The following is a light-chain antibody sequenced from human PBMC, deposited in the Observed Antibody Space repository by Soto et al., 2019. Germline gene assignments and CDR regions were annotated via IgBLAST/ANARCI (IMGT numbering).Light chain of an antibody. CDR2: EVS. Sequence: QSALTQPASVSGSPGQSITISWTGTSSDVGGHNYVSWYQQHPGIAPKLMISEVSNRPSGVSNRFSGSKSGNTASLTISGLQAEDEADYYCSTYTTSSTLVFGGGTKLTVL. V-gene: IGLV2-14*01. CDR3: STYTTSSTLV. J-gene: IGLJ2*01. CDR1: SSDVGGHNY.